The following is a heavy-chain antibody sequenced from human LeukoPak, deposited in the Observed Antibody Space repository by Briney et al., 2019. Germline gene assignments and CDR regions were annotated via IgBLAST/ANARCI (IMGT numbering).Heavy chain of an antibody. J-gene: IGHJ4*02. D-gene: IGHD6-19*01. CDR1: GFTFNNYG. CDR3: AKLTGRIAGAYFDY. V-gene: IGHV3-23*01. CDR2: ISGAGGST. Sequence: PGGSLRLSCAASGFTFNNYGMTWVRQAPGKGLEWVSAISGAGGSTYYADSVKGRFTISRDNSKNTLDLQMSSLRAEDTAVYYCAKLTGRIAGAYFDYWGQGTLVTVSS.